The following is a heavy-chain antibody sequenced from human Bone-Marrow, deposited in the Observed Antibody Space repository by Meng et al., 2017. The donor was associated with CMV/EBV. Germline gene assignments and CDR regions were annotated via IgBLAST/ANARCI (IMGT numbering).Heavy chain of an antibody. V-gene: IGHV1-2*02. CDR2: INPNSGGT. D-gene: IGHD2-2*01. Sequence: TFNGYYMHWVRQAPGQGLEWMGWINPNSGGTNYAQKFQGRVTMTRDTSISTAYMELSRLRSDDTAVYYCARVYCSSTSCYRRSGYFDYWGQGTLVTVSS. CDR1: TFNGYY. CDR3: ARVYCSSTSCYRRSGYFDY. J-gene: IGHJ4*02.